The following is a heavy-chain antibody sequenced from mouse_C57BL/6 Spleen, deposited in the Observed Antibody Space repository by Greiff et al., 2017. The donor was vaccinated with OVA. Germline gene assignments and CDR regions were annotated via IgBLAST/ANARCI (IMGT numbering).Heavy chain of an antibody. CDR1: YTFTDYYM. Sequence: VQLKQSGPELVKPGASVKMSCKASGYTFTDYYMHWVKQKPGKGLEWIGEIYPGSGNTYYNEKFKGKATLTADTSSSTAYMQLSSLTSEDSAVYFCARSLNYGNFDYWGQGTTLTVSS. J-gene: IGHJ2*01. CDR3: RSLNYGNFDY. D-gene: IGHD2-1*01. CDR2: YPGSGNTY. V-gene: IGHV1-83*01.